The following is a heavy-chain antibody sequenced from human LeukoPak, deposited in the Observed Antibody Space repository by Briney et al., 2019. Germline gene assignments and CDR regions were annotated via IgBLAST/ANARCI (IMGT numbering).Heavy chain of an antibody. J-gene: IGHJ5*02. CDR1: GGSISSGGYS. D-gene: IGHD2-2*01. CDR3: ARQEGLYCSSTSYYQGWFDP. V-gene: IGHV4-30-2*01. CDR2: IYHSGST. Sequence: PSETLSLTCAVSGGSISSGGYSWSWIRQPPGKGLEWIGYIYHSGSTYYNPSLKSRVTISVDRSKNQFSLKLSSVTAADTAVYYCARQEGLYCSSTSYYQGWFDPWGQGTLVTVSS.